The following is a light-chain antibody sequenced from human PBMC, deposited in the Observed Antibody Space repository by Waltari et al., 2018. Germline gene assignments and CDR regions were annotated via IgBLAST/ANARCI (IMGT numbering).Light chain of an antibody. CDR2: GAS. V-gene: IGKV1-39*01. J-gene: IGKJ1*01. CDR3: QQTYSTPRT. CDR1: QTITNY. Sequence: DIQMIQFPTSLSASVEDRVTIPCRACQTITNYLNWYPQKSGKAPRLLIYGASNLPSGVPSRFRGSGSGTDFTLTISNLQPEDFATYYCQQTYSTPRTFGQGTKVEIK.